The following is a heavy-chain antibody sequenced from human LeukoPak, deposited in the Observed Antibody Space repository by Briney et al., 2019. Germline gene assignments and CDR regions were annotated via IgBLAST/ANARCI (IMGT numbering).Heavy chain of an antibody. D-gene: IGHD5/OR15-5a*01. CDR2: IIPIFGTA. Sequence: SVKVSCKASGGTFSSYAISWVRQAPGQGLEWMGGIIPIFGTANYAQKFQGRVTITADKSTSTAYMELSSLRSGDTAVYYCARARDGQVFYYYGMDVWGKGTTVAVSS. V-gene: IGHV1-69*06. CDR1: GGTFSSYA. J-gene: IGHJ6*04. CDR3: ARARDGQVFYYYGMDV.